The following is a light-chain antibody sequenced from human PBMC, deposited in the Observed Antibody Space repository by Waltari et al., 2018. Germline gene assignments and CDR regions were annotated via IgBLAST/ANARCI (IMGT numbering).Light chain of an antibody. J-gene: IGLJ3*02. V-gene: IGLV2-14*01. CDR1: STAIGFYHY. Sequence: QSALTQPPSVSGSPGQSIPISRTVPSTAIGFYHYVSRYQQYPRTVPQLLNYDVSDLPSGVSSRFSGSKAGNTASLTISGLQADDEADYYCNSYTGSSSWVFGGGTKLTVL. CDR3: NSYTGSSSWV. CDR2: DVS.